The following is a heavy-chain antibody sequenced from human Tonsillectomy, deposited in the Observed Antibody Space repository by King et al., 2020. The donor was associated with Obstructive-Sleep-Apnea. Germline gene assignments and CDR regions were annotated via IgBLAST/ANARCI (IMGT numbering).Heavy chain of an antibody. J-gene: IGHJ1*01. CDR2: IYYSVST. CDR1: GGSISSSSYY. Sequence: QLQESGPGLVKPSETLSLTCTVSGGSISSSSYYWGWIRQPPGKGLEWIGSIYYSVSTYYNPSLQSRVTISVDTSKNQFSLKLSSVTAADTAVYYCARQIVSGYYYDSSGYYSSGYFQHWGQGTLVTVSS. D-gene: IGHD3-22*01. CDR3: ARQIVSGYYYDSSGYYSSGYFQH. V-gene: IGHV4-39*01.